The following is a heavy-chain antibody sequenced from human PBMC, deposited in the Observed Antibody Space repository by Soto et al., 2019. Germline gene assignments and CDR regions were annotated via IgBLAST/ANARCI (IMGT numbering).Heavy chain of an antibody. CDR2: ISAYNGNT. V-gene: IGHV1-18*04. J-gene: IGHJ6*02. D-gene: IGHD6-6*01. CDR3: ARDSSSYYYYYGMDV. CDR1: GYTFTSYG. Sequence: ASVKVSCKASGYTFTSYGISWVRQAPGQGLEWMGWISAYNGNTNYAQKLQGRVTMTTDTSTSTAYMELRSLRSDDTAVYYCARDSSSYYYYYGMDVWGQGTTVTVSS.